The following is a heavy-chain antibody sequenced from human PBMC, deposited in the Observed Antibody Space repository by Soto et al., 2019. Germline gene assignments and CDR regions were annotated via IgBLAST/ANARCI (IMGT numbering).Heavy chain of an antibody. V-gene: IGHV1-46*01. D-gene: IGHD6-19*01. J-gene: IGHJ2*01. CDR1: GYTFTNYY. CDR2: INPSGGST. CDR3: TRDRGPGSSSADSSGWYGWYFDL. Sequence: ASVKVSCKASGYTFTNYYMHWVRQTPGQGLEWMGAINPSGGSTSYTQKFQGRITVTWDTSTSTVSLELNSLTSEDTAVYYCTRDRGPGSSSADSSGWYGWYFDLWGRGTLVPVSS.